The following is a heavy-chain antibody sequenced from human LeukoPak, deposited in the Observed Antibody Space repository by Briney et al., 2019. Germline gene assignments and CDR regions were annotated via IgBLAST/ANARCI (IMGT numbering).Heavy chain of an antibody. J-gene: IGHJ6*02. CDR1: GGSISSGGYS. D-gene: IGHD2-15*01. Sequence: PSQTLSLTCAVSGGSISSGGYSWSWIRQPPGKGLEWIGYIYHSGSTYYNPSLKSRVTISVDRSKNQFSLKLSSVTAADTAVYYCARERVGYCSGGSCYFGGVDVWGQGTTVTVSS. CDR3: ARERVGYCSGGSCYFGGVDV. V-gene: IGHV4-30-2*01. CDR2: IYHSGST.